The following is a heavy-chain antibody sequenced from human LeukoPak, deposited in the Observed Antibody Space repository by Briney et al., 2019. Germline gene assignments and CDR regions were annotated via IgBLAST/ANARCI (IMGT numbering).Heavy chain of an antibody. J-gene: IGHJ4*02. V-gene: IGHV4-59*12. CDR1: GGSISSSY. D-gene: IGHD1-26*01. Sequence: TLSLTCTVSGGSISSSYWSWIRQPPGKGLEWIGYIYYSGSTNYNPSLKSRVTMSLDRSKNHLSLTLTSVTAADTAVYYCSRESGAFSPFGYWGQGTLVTVSS. CDR2: IYYSGST. CDR3: SRESGAFSPFGY.